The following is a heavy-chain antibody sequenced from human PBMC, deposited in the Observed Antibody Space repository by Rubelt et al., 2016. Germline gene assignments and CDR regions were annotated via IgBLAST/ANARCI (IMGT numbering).Heavy chain of an antibody. Sequence: QMQLQQWGAGLLKPSEALSLTCVVDGGSFSGYYWSWIRQPPGRGLEWIGEINDGGSTNYNPSLKSRLTISVYASQSQFSLKLSSVTAADTAVYYCARGHPSRRHMDVWGKGTTVTVSS. CDR3: ARGHPSRRHMDV. CDR2: INDGGST. V-gene: IGHV4-34*01. CDR1: GGSFSGYY. J-gene: IGHJ6*03.